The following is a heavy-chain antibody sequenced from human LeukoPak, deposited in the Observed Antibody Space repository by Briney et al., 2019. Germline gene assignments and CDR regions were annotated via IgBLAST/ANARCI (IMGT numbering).Heavy chain of an antibody. J-gene: IGHJ5*02. CDR2: INIGGTNT. Sequence: GGSLRLSCAASGFTFNDYYISWIRQAPGKGLEWLSYINIGGTNTHYADSVKGRFTISRDNAKKSLYLEMNNLRAEDTAVYYCATDGAGFDTWGQGVLVTVSS. CDR3: ATDGAGFDT. CDR1: GFTFNDYY. V-gene: IGHV3-11*01.